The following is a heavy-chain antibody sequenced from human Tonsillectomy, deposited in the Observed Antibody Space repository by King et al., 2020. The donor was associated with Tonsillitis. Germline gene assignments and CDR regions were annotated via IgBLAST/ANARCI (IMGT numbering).Heavy chain of an antibody. CDR2: IIPIFGTV. CDR3: ARESETVVVGAAPLDS. CDR1: GGTFRTYA. D-gene: IGHD2-15*01. Sequence: VQLVESGAEVKKPGSSVKVSCKASGGTFRTYAISWVRQAPGQGLEWMGGIIPIFGTVKYAQKFQGRVTLSADESTSTVYMELSSLRSEDTAVYYCARESETVVVGAAPLDSGGQGTLAT. V-gene: IGHV1-69*01. J-gene: IGHJ4*02.